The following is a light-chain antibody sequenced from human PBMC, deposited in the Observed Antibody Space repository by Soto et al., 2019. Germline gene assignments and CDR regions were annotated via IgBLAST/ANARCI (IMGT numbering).Light chain of an antibody. CDR2: DAS. CDR3: QHYKTWPLS. Sequence: IVMTQSPATLSVSPGERATLSCRASQGIGSTLAWYQQKPGQTPRLLIYDASTRATGIPARFSGIGPGTEFTLIISSLQSEDFGVYYCQHYKTWPLSFGGGTKVDIK. J-gene: IGKJ4*01. V-gene: IGKV3-15*01. CDR1: QGIGST.